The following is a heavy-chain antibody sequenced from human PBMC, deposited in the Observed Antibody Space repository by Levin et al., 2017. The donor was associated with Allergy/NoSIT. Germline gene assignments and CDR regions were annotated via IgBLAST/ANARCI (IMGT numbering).Heavy chain of an antibody. Sequence: SQTLSLTCAVYGGSFSGYYWSWIRQPPGKGLEWIGEINHSGSTNYNPSLKSRVTISVDTSKNQFSLKLSSVTAADTAVYYCARSFGQLVFYWGQGTLVTVSS. J-gene: IGHJ4*02. V-gene: IGHV4-34*01. CDR2: INHSGST. CDR1: GGSFSGYY. D-gene: IGHD6-6*01. CDR3: ARSFGQLVFY.